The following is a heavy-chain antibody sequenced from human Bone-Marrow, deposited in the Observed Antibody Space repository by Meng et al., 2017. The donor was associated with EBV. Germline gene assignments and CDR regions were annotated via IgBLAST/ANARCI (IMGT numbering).Heavy chain of an antibody. CDR3: AKSRSSTPGIVDD. CDR2: IYDTGTT. J-gene: IGHJ4*02. V-gene: IGHV4-61*01. D-gene: IGHD3-10*01. Sequence: QVQLQESGPGLVKPSETPSLTCVVSGVSVNSGTYHWSWIRQSPGKGLEWIGYIYDTGTTIYNPSLNSRVTILLETSKNQFSLRLHSVTTADTAVYYCAKSRSSTPGIVDDWGQGTLVTVSS. CDR1: GVSVNSGTYH.